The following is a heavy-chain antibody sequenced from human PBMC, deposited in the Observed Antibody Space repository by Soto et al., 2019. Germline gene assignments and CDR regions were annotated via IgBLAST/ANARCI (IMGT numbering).Heavy chain of an antibody. Sequence: GGSLRLSCAASGFTVSSNYMSWVRQAPGKGLEWVSVIYSGGSTYYADSVKGRFTISRDNSKNTLYLQMNSLRAEDTAVYYCAREGRGLRYFDWLNFDYWGQGTLVTVSS. CDR2: IYSGGST. D-gene: IGHD3-9*01. J-gene: IGHJ4*02. CDR3: AREGRGLRYFDWLNFDY. V-gene: IGHV3-66*01. CDR1: GFTVSSNY.